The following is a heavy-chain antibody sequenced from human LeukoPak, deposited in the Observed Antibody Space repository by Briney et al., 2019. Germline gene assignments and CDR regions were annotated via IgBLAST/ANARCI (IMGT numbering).Heavy chain of an antibody. J-gene: IGHJ5*02. D-gene: IGHD5-18*01. CDR2: ISAYNGNT. V-gene: IGHV1-18*04. CDR1: GYTFTRYG. CDR3: ARQPTAMAPYNWFGT. Sequence: ASVKVSFKASGYTFTRYGINWVGQAPGQGRAGMGWISAYNGNTIQPQKLQGRVTMTTDTSNSTAYMELRSLRSDDTAVYYCARQPTAMAPYNWFGTWGQGALVTVSS.